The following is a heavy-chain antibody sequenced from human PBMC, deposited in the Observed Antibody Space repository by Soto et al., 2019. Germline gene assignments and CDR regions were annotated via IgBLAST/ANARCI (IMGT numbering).Heavy chain of an antibody. D-gene: IGHD3-22*01. Sequence: GESLKISCKGSGYSFTSYWISWVRQMPGKGMEWMGRIDPSDSYTNYSPSFQGHVTISADKSISTAYLQWSSLKASDTAMYYCAREPVTMIVVVPHGGMDVWGQGTTVTVSS. CDR2: IDPSDSYT. CDR3: AREPVTMIVVVPHGGMDV. CDR1: GYSFTSYW. V-gene: IGHV5-10-1*01. J-gene: IGHJ6*02.